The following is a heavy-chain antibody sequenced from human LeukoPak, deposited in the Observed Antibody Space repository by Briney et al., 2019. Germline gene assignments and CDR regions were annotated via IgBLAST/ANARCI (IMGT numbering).Heavy chain of an antibody. CDR3: ARDRAAAGTIWFDP. D-gene: IGHD6-13*01. V-gene: IGHV1-18*04. J-gene: IGHJ5*02. CDR1: VYTFTGYY. Sequence: ASVKVSCKASVYTFTGYYMHWVRQAPGQGLEWMGWISAYNGNTNYAQKLQGRVTMTTDTSTSTANMELRSLRSDDTAVYYCARDRAAAGTIWFDPWGQGTLVTVSS. CDR2: ISAYNGNT.